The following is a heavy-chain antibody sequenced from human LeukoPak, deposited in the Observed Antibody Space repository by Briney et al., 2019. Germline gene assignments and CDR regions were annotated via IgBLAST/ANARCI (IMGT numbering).Heavy chain of an antibody. CDR2: IKQDGSEK. J-gene: IGHJ4*02. CDR1: GFTFSSYW. Sequence: GGSLRLSCAVSGFTFSSYWMSWVRQAPGKGLEWVANIKQDGSEKYYVDSVKGRFTISGDKAKNSLYLQMNSLRVEDTAVYYCARDYKYAFDNWGQGTLVTVSS. D-gene: IGHD5-24*01. CDR3: ARDYKYAFDN. V-gene: IGHV3-7*01.